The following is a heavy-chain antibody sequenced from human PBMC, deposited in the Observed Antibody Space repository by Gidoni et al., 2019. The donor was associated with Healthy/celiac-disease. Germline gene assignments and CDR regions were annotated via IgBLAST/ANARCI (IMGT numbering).Heavy chain of an antibody. CDR3: ARAPVKQQLVAGGFDY. V-gene: IGHV4-34*01. CDR1: GGSFSGYY. D-gene: IGHD6-13*01. Sequence: QVQLQQWGAGLLKPSATLSLTCAVYGGSFSGYYWSWIRQPPGKGLEWIGEINHSGSTNYNPSLKSRVTISVDTSKNQFSLKLSSVTAADTAVYYCARAPVKQQLVAGGFDYWGQGTLVTVSS. J-gene: IGHJ4*02. CDR2: INHSGST.